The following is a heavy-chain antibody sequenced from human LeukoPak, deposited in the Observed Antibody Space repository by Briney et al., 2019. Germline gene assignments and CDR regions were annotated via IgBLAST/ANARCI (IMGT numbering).Heavy chain of an antibody. CDR3: ARGGSNWNPFDY. V-gene: IGHV4-4*07. CDR1: GGSISSYY. Sequence: SETLSLTCTVSGGSISSYYWSWIRQPAGKGLEWIGRIYTSGSTNYNPSLKSRVTMSVDTSKNQFSLKLSSVTTADTAVYYCARGGSNWNPFDYWGQGTLVTVSS. CDR2: IYTSGST. D-gene: IGHD1-1*01. J-gene: IGHJ4*02.